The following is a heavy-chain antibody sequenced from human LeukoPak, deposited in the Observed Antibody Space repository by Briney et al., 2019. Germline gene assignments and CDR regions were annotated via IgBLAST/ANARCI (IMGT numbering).Heavy chain of an antibody. CDR3: ASLSTPYQLLPFDY. Sequence: GESLKISCMGSGYSFTSYWIGWVRQMPGKGLEWMGIIYPADSDTRYSPSFQGQVTISADKSISTAYLQWSSLKASDTAMYYCASLSTPYQLLPFDYWGQGTLVTVSS. CDR2: IYPADSDT. D-gene: IGHD2-2*01. CDR1: GYSFTSYW. J-gene: IGHJ4*02. V-gene: IGHV5-51*01.